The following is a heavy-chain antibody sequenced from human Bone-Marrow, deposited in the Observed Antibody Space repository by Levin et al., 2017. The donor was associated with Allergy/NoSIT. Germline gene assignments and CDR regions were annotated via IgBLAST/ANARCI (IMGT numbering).Heavy chain of an antibody. D-gene: IGHD2-8*02. V-gene: IGHV4-39*01. Sequence: SETLSLTCTVSGGSISSSSYYWGWIRQPPGKGLEWIGSIYYSGSTYYNPSLKSRVTISVDTSKNQFSLKLSSVTAADTAVYYCATLFLGYCTGGVCFDYWGQGTLVTVSS. CDR1: GGSISSSSYY. J-gene: IGHJ4*02. CDR2: IYYSGST. CDR3: ATLFLGYCTGGVCFDY.